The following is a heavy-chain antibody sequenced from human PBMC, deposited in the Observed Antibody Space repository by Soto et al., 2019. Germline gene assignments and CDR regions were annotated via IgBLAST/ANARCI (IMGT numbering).Heavy chain of an antibody. J-gene: IGHJ4*02. V-gene: IGHV3-9*01. CDR2: ISWNSGSI. CDR3: AKDTNLRIAAAAGNFDY. D-gene: IGHD6-13*01. Sequence: GGSLRLSCAASGFTFDDYAMHWVRQAPGKGLEWVSGISWNSGSIGYADSVKGRFTISRDNAKNSLYLQMNSLRAEDTALYYCAKDTNLRIAAAAGNFDYWGQGTLVTVSS. CDR1: GFTFDDYA.